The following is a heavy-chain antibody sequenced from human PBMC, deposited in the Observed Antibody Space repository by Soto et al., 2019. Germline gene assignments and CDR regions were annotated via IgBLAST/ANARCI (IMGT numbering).Heavy chain of an antibody. D-gene: IGHD5-18*01. V-gene: IGHV4-30-4*01. CDR2: IYYSGST. J-gene: IGHJ4*02. CDR3: ARTLVTNYYFDY. Sequence: SETLSLTCTVSGGSLSSGDYFWNWIRQPPGKGLEWIGYIYYSGSTYYNPSLKSRGTISLDMSKNQFSLKLSSVTAADTAVYYCARTLVTNYYFDYWGKGTLVTVSS. CDR1: GGSLSSGDYF.